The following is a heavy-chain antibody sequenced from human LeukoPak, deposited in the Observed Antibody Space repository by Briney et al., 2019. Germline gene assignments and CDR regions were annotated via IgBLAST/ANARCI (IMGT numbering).Heavy chain of an antibody. Sequence: PGGSLRLPCAASGFTFSSYGMHWVRQAPGQGLEWVAVIWYDGSNKYYADSVKGRFTISRDNSKNTLYLQMNSLRAEDTAVYYCARDFYVGSGSYYIGYWGQGTLVTVSS. D-gene: IGHD3-10*01. CDR2: IWYDGSNK. J-gene: IGHJ4*02. CDR1: GFTFSSYG. V-gene: IGHV3-33*01. CDR3: ARDFYVGSGSYYIGY.